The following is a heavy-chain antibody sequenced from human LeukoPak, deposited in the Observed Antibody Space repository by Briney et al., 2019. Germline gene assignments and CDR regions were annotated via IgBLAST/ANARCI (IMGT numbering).Heavy chain of an antibody. V-gene: IGHV1-2*02. J-gene: IGHJ3*01. Sequence: GASVKVSCKASGYSFWDDYIYWMRQAPGQGLEWVGWNNPKSGGAKYAQRFQGRVTMTGDTSINTAYMELNSLRSDDTAVYYCARDDASDPSASFDLWGQGTLVTVSS. CDR2: NNPKSGGA. CDR1: GYSFWDDY. CDR3: ARDDASDPSASFDL. D-gene: IGHD1-26*01.